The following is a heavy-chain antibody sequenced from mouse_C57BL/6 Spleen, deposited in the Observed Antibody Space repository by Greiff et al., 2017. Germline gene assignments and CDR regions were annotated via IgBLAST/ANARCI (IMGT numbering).Heavy chain of an antibody. CDR1: GYSITSGYY. D-gene: IGHD1-2*01. V-gene: IGHV3-6*01. Sequence: EVKLLESGPGLVKPSQSLSLTCSVTGYSITSGYYWNWIRQFPGNKLEWMGYISYDGSNNYNPSLKNRISITRDTSKNQFFLKLNSVTTEDTATYYCARRGYYGVEGYWGQGTTLTVSS. CDR3: ARRGYYGVEGY. CDR2: ISYDGSN. J-gene: IGHJ2*01.